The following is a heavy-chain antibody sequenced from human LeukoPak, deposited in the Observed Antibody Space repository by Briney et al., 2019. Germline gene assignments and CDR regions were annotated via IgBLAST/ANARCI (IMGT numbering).Heavy chain of an antibody. D-gene: IGHD2-15*01. CDR3: ARAARGYCSGGSCFLDY. CDR1: GFTFSNYS. CDR2: ISSSSSYI. J-gene: IGHJ4*02. V-gene: IGHV3-21*01. Sequence: SGGSLRLSCAASGFTFSNYSMNWVRQAPGKGLEWVSSISSSSSYIYYGDSVKGRFTISRDNAKNSLYLQMNRLRAEDTAVYYCARAARGYCSGGSCFLDYWGQGTLVTVSS.